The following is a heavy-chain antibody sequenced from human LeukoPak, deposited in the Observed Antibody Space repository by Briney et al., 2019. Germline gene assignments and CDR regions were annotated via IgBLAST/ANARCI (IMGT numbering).Heavy chain of an antibody. J-gene: IGHJ4*02. Sequence: GGSLRLSCVVSGFDFSGFSMSWVRQAPGKGLEWVANIKKDGSEKYYVDSVKGRFTISRDNAKNSLYLQMNSLRAEDMALYYCAKDINYLPKYYFDYWGQGTLVTVSS. CDR1: GFDFSGFS. V-gene: IGHV3-7*03. CDR2: IKKDGSEK. D-gene: IGHD1-7*01. CDR3: AKDINYLPKYYFDY.